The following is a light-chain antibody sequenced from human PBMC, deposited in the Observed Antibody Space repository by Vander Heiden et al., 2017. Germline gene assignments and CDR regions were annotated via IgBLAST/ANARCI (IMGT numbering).Light chain of an antibody. J-gene: IGKJ2*01. CDR3: QQYNSYPYT. Sequence: DIQLTHSLSTLFGSVGDRVTITCRASQRISGWLDWYQQKSGKAPNLLIYDASSLESGVPSRFSGSGFGTEFTLTISSLQPDDFATYYCQQYNSYPYTFGQGTKLEIK. CDR1: QRISGW. CDR2: DAS. V-gene: IGKV1-5*01.